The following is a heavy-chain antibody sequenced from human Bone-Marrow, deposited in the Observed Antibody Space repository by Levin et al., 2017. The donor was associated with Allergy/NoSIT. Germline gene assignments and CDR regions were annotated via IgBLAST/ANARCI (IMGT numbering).Heavy chain of an antibody. J-gene: IGHJ3*02. Sequence: GESLKISCKASGYTFTGYYMHWVRQAPGQGLEWMAWFNPHNGDTHYAQKFQGRVTLTRDTSISTAYMDLGRLKSDDSAVYFCARETKLTDAFDIWGQGTMVIVSS. V-gene: IGHV1-2*02. CDR1: GYTFTGYY. CDR2: FNPHNGDT. D-gene: IGHD3-10*01. CDR3: ARETKLTDAFDI.